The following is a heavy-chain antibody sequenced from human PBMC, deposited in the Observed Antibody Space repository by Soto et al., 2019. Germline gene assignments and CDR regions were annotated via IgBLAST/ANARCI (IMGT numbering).Heavy chain of an antibody. CDR3: ARAFSSFGCISPSCYPGFDP. Sequence: ASVKVSCKASGYTFTRSGISWVRQAPGQGLEWMGWISTYNGDTNYAQKFQGRVTMTTDTSTSTAYMELRSLRSDDTAVYYCARAFSSFGCISPSCYPGFDPWDQGTLVTVSS. CDR1: GYTFTRSG. J-gene: IGHJ5*02. D-gene: IGHD2-2*01. V-gene: IGHV1-18*01. CDR2: ISTYNGDT.